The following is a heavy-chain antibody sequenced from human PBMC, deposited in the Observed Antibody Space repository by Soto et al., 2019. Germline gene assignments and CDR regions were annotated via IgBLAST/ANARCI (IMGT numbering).Heavy chain of an antibody. CDR2: IIPIFGTA. D-gene: IGHD1-1*01. CDR1: GGTFSSYA. Sequence: SVKVSCKASGGTFSSYAISWVRQAPGQGLEWMGGIIPIFGTANYAQKFQGRVTITADESTSTAYMELSSLRSEDTAVYYCASKEQLERRPLDYYYYGMDVWGQGTTVTVSS. V-gene: IGHV1-69*13. CDR3: ASKEQLERRPLDYYYYGMDV. J-gene: IGHJ6*02.